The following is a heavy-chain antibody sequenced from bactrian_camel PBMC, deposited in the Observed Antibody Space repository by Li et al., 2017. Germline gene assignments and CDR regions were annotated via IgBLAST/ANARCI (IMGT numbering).Heavy chain of an antibody. D-gene: IGHD6*01. CDR2: IDSDGIT. J-gene: IGHJ4*01. Sequence: HVQLVESGGGSVQAGGSLRLSCVASGRTIYAYCMGWFRQAPGKEREGIGSIDSDGITTHADSLKARFTISRDNAKSTLYLQMNNLKPEDTAMYYCAAQPYSAGDVRRRRDVRCGLEGDFPYWGQGTQVTVS. V-gene: IGHV3S55*01. CDR1: GRTIYAYC. CDR3: AAQPYSAGDVRRRRDVRCGLEGDFPY.